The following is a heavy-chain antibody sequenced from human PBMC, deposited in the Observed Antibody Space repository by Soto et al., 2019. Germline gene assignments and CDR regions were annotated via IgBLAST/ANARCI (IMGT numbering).Heavy chain of an antibody. CDR2: ISYDGNRI. D-gene: IGHD2-21*02. V-gene: IGHV3-30-3*02. Sequence: QVQLVESGGGVVQRGESLRLSCAASGFTFSTYSMNWVRQSPGKGLEWVAVISYDGNRIYYADSVKGRFTISRDNAKNTMFLQMSGLRPEDTAISYCARVLVVTAKGWFDLWGQGTQVTVSS. J-gene: IGHJ5*02. CDR1: GFTFSTYS. CDR3: ARVLVVTAKGWFDL.